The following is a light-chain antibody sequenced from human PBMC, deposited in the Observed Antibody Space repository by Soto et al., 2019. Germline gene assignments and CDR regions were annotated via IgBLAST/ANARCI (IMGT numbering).Light chain of an antibody. CDR1: SSCVGAYNC. V-gene: IGLV2-14*01. J-gene: IGLJ1*01. Sequence: QSVLTQPASVSGSPGQSITISCTGTSSCVGAYNCVSMYHQHPGKGSEVLTYDVCSRPSGVSDRCSGFKSGNTASLTISRLQAEDEADYYWLLCAIGSTYVIGTGTKVSVL. CDR2: DVC. CDR3: LLCAIGSTYV.